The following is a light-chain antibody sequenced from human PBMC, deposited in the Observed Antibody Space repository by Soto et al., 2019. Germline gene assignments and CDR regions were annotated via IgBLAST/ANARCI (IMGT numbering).Light chain of an antibody. Sequence: QSVLTQPPSASGTPGQRVTISCSGSTTNIKSNFVYWYQQFPGTAPKLLIYRSDQRPSGVPDRFSVSKSGTSASLAISGLRSEDEAEYHCATWDDSLSGWVFGGGTKLTVL. J-gene: IGLJ3*02. CDR1: TTNIKSNF. CDR3: ATWDDSLSGWV. CDR2: RSD. V-gene: IGLV1-47*01.